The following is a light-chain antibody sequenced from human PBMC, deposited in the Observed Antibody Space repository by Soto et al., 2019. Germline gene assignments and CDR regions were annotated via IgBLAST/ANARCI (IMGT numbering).Light chain of an antibody. CDR2: AAS. CDR1: QSISRN. CDR3: HQYNNWPWT. Sequence: ERGIAQSSTTLTVSPGEGASLSVRASQSISRNLAWYQQKPGQAPRLLIYAASTRATGIPVRFSGSGSETEFTLTISSLQSEDFALYYCHQYNNWPWTFGQGTQLDI. J-gene: IGKJ1*01. V-gene: IGKV3-15*01.